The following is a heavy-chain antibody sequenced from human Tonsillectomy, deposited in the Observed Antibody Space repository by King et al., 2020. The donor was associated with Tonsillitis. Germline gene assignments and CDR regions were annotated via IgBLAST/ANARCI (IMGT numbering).Heavy chain of an antibody. CDR3: ARGVGYCTSTSCLVGSPYYYSYGMDV. D-gene: IGHD2-2*01. J-gene: IGHJ6*02. CDR2: MNPNSGNT. CDR1: GYTFTTYD. V-gene: IGHV1-8*02. Sequence: QLVQSGAEVKKPGASVKVSCKASGYTFTTYDINWVRQATGQGLELMGWMNPNSGNTGYVQKFQGRLTMTRNTSISTAYMELSSLRSDDTAVYYCARGVGYCTSTSCLVGSPYYYSYGMDVWGQGTTVTVSS.